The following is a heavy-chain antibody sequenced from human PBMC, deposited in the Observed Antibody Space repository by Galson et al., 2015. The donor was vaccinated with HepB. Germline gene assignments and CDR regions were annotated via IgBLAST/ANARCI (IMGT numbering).Heavy chain of an antibody. D-gene: IGHD2-2*01. CDR1: GLTLSDHF. CDR3: TRGLGCSGTSCYGAFDV. J-gene: IGHJ3*01. V-gene: IGHV3-72*01. CDR2: TRNKRNSYTT. Sequence: SLRLSCAASGLTLSDHFMDWVRQPPGEGLEWVGRTRNKRNSYTTEYAASVKGRFTISREDSKNSLYLQLNSLKTEDTAVYYCTRGLGCSGTSCYGAFDVWGQGTMVTVSS.